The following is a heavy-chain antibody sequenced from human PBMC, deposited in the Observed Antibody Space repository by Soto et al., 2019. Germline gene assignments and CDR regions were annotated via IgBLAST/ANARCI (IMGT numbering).Heavy chain of an antibody. D-gene: IGHD3-22*01. CDR3: ARGDSSGFCDY. CDR1: GGAISSGGYY. V-gene: IGHV4-31*03. Sequence: QVQLQESGPGLVKPSQTLSLTCTVSGGAISSGGYYWSWIRQHPGKGLEYIGYIYYTGSTYYNPSRKRRVSSSADTFTNQCALKLSSVTAADTAVYYCARGDSSGFCDYWGQGTLVTVSS. CDR2: IYYTGST. J-gene: IGHJ4*02.